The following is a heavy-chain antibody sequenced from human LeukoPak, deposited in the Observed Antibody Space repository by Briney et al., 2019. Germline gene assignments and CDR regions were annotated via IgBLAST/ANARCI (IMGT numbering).Heavy chain of an antibody. Sequence: PSETLSLTCAVYGGSFSGYYWSWIRQPPGKGLEWIGEINHSGSTNYNPSLKGRVTISVDTSKNQFSLKLSSVTAADTAVYYCARLGDGAVGDGYDFDYWGQGTLVTVSS. D-gene: IGHD5-24*01. V-gene: IGHV4-34*01. CDR2: INHSGST. CDR3: ARLGDGAVGDGYDFDY. J-gene: IGHJ4*02. CDR1: GGSFSGYY.